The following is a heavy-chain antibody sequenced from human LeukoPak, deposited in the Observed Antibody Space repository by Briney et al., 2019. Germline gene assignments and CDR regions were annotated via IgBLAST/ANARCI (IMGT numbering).Heavy chain of an antibody. CDR3: ATSGYCSSTSCDDFDI. Sequence: GESLKISCKGSGYSFTSYWIGWVRQMPGKGLEWMGIIYPGDSDTRYSPSFQGQVTISADKSISTAYLQWSSLKASDTAMYYCATSGYCSSTSCDDFDIWGQGTMVTVSS. D-gene: IGHD2-2*01. CDR2: IYPGDSDT. CDR1: GYSFTSYW. V-gene: IGHV5-51*01. J-gene: IGHJ3*02.